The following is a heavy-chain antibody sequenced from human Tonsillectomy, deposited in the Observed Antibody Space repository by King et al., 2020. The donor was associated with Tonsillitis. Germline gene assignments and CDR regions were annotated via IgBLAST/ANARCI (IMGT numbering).Heavy chain of an antibody. J-gene: IGHJ4*02. CDR2: MNEDGSIK. V-gene: IGHV3-7*03. D-gene: IGHD6-6*01. CDR1: GFTFGNYW. CDR3: ARGDSNSGDY. Sequence: VQLVGSGGGLVQPGESLRLSCAASGFTFGNYWMTWVRQAPGKGLEWVANMNEDGSIKYYVDSVRGRFSISRDNAKNSLYLQMHSRRAEDTALYYWARGDSNSGDYWGQGTLVTVSS.